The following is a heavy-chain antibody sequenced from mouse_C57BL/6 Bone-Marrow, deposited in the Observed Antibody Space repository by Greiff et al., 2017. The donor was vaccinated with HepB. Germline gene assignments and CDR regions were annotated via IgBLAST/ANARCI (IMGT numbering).Heavy chain of an antibody. D-gene: IGHD2-4*01. V-gene: IGHV2-5*01. CDR1: GFSLTSYG. Sequence: VKLVESGPGLVQPSQSLSITCTVSGFSLTSYGVHWVRQSPGKGLEWLGVIWRGGSTDYNAAFMYRLSITKDNSKSQVFFKMNSLQADDTAIYYCAKRGDYDYDEGFDYWGQGTTLTVSS. J-gene: IGHJ2*01. CDR2: IWRGGST. CDR3: AKRGDYDYDEGFDY.